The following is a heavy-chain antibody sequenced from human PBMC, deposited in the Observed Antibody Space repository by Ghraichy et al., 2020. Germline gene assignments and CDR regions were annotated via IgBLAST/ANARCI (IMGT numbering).Heavy chain of an antibody. Sequence: SETLSLTCTASGGSINSDNWWSWVRQPPGKGPEWSGEIYRTGTTQYNPSLMSRVTISVDKSKNQFSLQLRSVTAADTAVYYCARSGIKGSKGLDFWGQGTLVTVSS. CDR1: GGSINSDNW. D-gene: IGHD6-13*01. V-gene: IGHV4-4*02. CDR2: IYRTGTT. CDR3: ARSGIKGSKGLDF. J-gene: IGHJ4*02.